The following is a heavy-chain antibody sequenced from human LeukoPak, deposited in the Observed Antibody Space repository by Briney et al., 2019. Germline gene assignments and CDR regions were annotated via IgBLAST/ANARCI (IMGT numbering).Heavy chain of an antibody. CDR2: ISGNGGST. Sequence: PGGSLRLSCAASGFTFNGYAMHWVRQAPGKGLEYVSAISGNGGSTYYANSVKDRFTISRDNSKNTLYLQMASLRAEDMAVYYCVRGPGVTYYYYYYMDVWGKGTTVTVSS. J-gene: IGHJ6*03. CDR1: GFTFNGYA. CDR3: VRGPGVTYYYYYYMDV. V-gene: IGHV3-64*01. D-gene: IGHD2-21*02.